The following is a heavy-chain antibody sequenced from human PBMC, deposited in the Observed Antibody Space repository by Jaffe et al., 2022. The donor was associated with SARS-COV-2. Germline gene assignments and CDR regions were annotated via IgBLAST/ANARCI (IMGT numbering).Heavy chain of an antibody. V-gene: IGHV3-73*02. CDR1: GFTFSGSA. Sequence: EVQLVESGGGLVQPGGSLKLSCAASGFTFSGSAMHWVRQASGKGLEWVGRIRSKANSYATAYAASVKGRFTISRDDSKNTAYLQMNSLKTEDTAVYYCTRHERMSTVRGAWHFDLWGRGTLVTVSS. D-gene: IGHD3-10*01. CDR3: TRHERMSTVRGAWHFDL. J-gene: IGHJ2*01. CDR2: IRSKANSYAT.